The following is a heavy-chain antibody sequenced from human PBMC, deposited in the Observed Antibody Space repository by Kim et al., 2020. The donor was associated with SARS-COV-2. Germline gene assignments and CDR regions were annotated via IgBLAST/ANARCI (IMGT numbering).Heavy chain of an antibody. V-gene: IGHV3-48*02. D-gene: IGHD3-10*01. CDR2: ISSSSSTI. Sequence: GGSLRLSCAASGFTFSSYSMNWVRQAPGKGLEWVSYISSSSSTIYYADSVKGRFTISRDNAKNSLYLQMNSLRDEDTAVYYCAREDYGSGRHKGPFDYWGQGTLVTVSS. J-gene: IGHJ4*02. CDR1: GFTFSSYS. CDR3: AREDYGSGRHKGPFDY.